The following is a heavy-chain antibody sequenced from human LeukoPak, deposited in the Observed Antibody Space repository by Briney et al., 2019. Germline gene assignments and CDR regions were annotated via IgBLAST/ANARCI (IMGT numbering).Heavy chain of an antibody. D-gene: IGHD3-3*01. J-gene: IGHJ6*03. CDR1: GYTLTELS. V-gene: IGHV1-24*01. Sequence: ASVKVSCKVSGYTLTELSMHWVRQAPGKGLEWMGGFDPEDGETIYARKFQGRVTMTEDTSTDTAYMELSSLRSEDTAVYYCATVSNFWSGSMDVWGKGTTVTVSS. CDR3: ATVSNFWSGSMDV. CDR2: FDPEDGET.